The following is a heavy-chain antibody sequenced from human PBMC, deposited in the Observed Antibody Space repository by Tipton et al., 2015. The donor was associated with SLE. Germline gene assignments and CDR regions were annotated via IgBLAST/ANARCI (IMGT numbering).Heavy chain of an antibody. CDR3: ARDRETLAAAGGGMDV. CDR2: ISGSGGST. CDR1: GFTFSSYA. J-gene: IGHJ6*02. D-gene: IGHD6-13*01. Sequence: SLRLSCAASGFTFSSYAMKWVRQAPGKGLEWVSSISGSGGSTYYADSVKGRFTISRDNAKNSLYLQMNSLRAEDTAVYYCARDRETLAAAGGGMDVWGQGTTVTVSS. V-gene: IGHV3-23*01.